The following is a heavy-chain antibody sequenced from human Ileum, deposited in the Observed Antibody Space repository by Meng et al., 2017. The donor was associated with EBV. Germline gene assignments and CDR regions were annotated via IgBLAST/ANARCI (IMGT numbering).Heavy chain of an antibody. J-gene: IGHJ4*02. CDR3: ARNVPGTSAYYD. D-gene: IGHD3-22*01. V-gene: IGHV4-28*01. CDR2: IYYSGST. Sequence: QLQESGPGLVKPSDTLSLTCAVSGYSLSSTNWWGWIRQPPGKGLEWIGYIYYSGSTSYNPSLKSRVTMSVDTSKNQFSLNLNSVTAVDTAVYYCARNVPGTSAYYDWGQGTLVTVSS. CDR1: GYSLSSTNW.